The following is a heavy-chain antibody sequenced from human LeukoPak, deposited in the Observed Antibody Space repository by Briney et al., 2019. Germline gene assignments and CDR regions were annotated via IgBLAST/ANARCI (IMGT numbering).Heavy chain of an antibody. V-gene: IGHV1-69*04. J-gene: IGHJ3*02. CDR2: IVPILGVS. D-gene: IGHD2-2*01. CDR1: GGSFSSYV. CDR3: ARDRSVVVPAAIGHAFDI. Sequence: SVKVSCKASGGSFSSYVITWVRQAPGQGLEWMGRIVPILGVSNFAQKFQGRVTITAEKSTNTAHMELSRLESGDTAVYYCARDRSVVVPAAIGHAFDIWGQGTMVTVSS.